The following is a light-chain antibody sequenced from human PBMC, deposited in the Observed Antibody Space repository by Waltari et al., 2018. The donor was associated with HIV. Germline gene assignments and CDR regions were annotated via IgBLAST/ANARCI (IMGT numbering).Light chain of an antibody. CDR2: GND. Sequence: SSELTQDPAVSVALGQTVRITCQGNSLRNYYASWYQQKPGQAPLLVVHGNDKRPSGIPDRFSGSSSGNTASLTITGAQAEDEADYYCNSRDNNGHHLVFAPGTTVTVL. CDR3: NSRDNNGHHLV. CDR1: SLRNYY. V-gene: IGLV3-19*01. J-gene: IGLJ1*01.